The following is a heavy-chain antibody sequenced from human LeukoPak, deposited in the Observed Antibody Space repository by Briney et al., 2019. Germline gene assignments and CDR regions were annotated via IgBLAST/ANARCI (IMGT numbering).Heavy chain of an antibody. V-gene: IGHV3-7*03. CDR1: GFTFSSYW. J-gene: IGHJ3*02. CDR2: IRQDGSEK. Sequence: PGGSLRLSCVASGFTFSSYWMSWVRQAPGKGLEWAANIRQDGSEKYYVDSVKGRFTISRDNAKNSLYLQMNSLRAEDTAVYYCARDYYDSSGYSYDAFDIWGQGRMVTVSS. CDR3: ARDYYDSSGYSYDAFDI. D-gene: IGHD3-22*01.